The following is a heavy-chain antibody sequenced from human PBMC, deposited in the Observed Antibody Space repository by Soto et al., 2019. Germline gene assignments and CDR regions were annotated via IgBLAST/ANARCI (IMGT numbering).Heavy chain of an antibody. Sequence: SETLCITCTISVRSISIGDYYWSWIRQPPGKGLEWIGYIYYSGSAYYNPSLKSRVTISVDTSKNQFSLKLSSVTAADTAVYYCARFRRSTSCFFPWGQGTLVTVSS. D-gene: IGHD2-2*01. CDR2: IYYSGSA. CDR1: VRSISIGDYY. J-gene: IGHJ5*02. V-gene: IGHV4-30-4*01. CDR3: ARFRRSTSCFFP.